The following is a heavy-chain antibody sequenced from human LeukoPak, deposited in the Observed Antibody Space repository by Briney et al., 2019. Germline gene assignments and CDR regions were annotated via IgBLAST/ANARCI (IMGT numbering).Heavy chain of an antibody. CDR1: GLTFSSYA. Sequence: GGSLRLSCAASGLTFSSYAMSWVRQPPGKGLECVSAISGSGGSTYYADSVKGRFTISRDNSKNTLYLQINSLRAEDTAVYYCAKEGPLTGTDPFDYWGQGTLVTVSS. D-gene: IGHD1-7*01. CDR3: AKEGPLTGTDPFDY. CDR2: ISGSGGST. V-gene: IGHV3-23*01. J-gene: IGHJ4*02.